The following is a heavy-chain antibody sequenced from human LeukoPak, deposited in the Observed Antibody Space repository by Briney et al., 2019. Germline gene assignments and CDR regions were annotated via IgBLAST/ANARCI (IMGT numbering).Heavy chain of an antibody. D-gene: IGHD4-23*01. J-gene: IGHJ2*01. CDR2: IWYDGSNQ. Sequence: GRSLRLSCAASGFAFNSYGMHWVRQAPGKGLEWVALIWYDGSNQDCIDSVKGRFTISRDNSKSTLYLQMSSLRADDAAVYYCARFNGGDSTGCFDLWGRGTLVTVSS. CDR3: ARFNGGDSTGCFDL. CDR1: GFAFNSYG. V-gene: IGHV3-33*01.